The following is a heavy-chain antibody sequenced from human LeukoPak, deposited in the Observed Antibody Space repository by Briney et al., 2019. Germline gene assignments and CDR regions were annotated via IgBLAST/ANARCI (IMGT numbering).Heavy chain of an antibody. CDR3: AREGRGYSYGFYAFDI. CDR2: INPNSGGT. CDR1: GYTFTGYY. V-gene: IGHV1-2*02. J-gene: IGHJ3*02. D-gene: IGHD5-18*01. Sequence: GASVKVSCKASGYTFTGYYMHWVRQAPGQGLEWMGWINPNSGGTNYAQKFQGRVTMTRDTSISTAYMELSRLRSDDTAVYYCAREGRGYSYGFYAFDIWGQGTMVTVSS.